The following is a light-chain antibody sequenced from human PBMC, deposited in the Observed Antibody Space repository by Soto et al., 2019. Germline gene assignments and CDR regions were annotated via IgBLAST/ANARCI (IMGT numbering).Light chain of an antibody. CDR3: CSYTDGSSLL. CDR2: EGN. CDR1: RSDIGTYNL. Sequence: QSALTQPASVSESPGQSISISCSGARSDIGTYNLVSWYQQHPGKAPKLIIYEGNKRPSGVSNRFSGSRSGNTASLTISGLQAEDEAYYYCCSYTDGSSLLFGGGTKLTVL. J-gene: IGLJ3*02. V-gene: IGLV2-23*01.